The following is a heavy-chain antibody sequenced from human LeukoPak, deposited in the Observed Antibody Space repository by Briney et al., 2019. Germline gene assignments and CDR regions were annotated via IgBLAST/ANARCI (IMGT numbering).Heavy chain of an antibody. CDR1: GFTFSSYG. J-gene: IGHJ4*02. V-gene: IGHV3-30*18. D-gene: IGHD6-19*01. CDR3: AKDRSGEQWLVLGR. CDR2: ISYDGSNK. Sequence: PGGSLRLSCAASGFTFSSYGMHWVRQAPGKGLEWVAVISYDGSNKYYADSVKGRFTISRDNSKNTLYLQMNSLRAEDTAVYYCAKDRSGEQWLVLGRWGQGTLVTVSS.